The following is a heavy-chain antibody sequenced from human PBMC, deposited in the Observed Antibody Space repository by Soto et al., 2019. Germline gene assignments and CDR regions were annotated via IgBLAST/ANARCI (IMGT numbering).Heavy chain of an antibody. J-gene: IGHJ6*02. CDR2: IIPISEKT. V-gene: IGHV1-69*18. CDR1: GGAFSSYA. CDR3: ARSQGSSTSLEIYYYYYYGMDV. Sequence: QVQLVQSGAEVKKPGSSVKVSCKASGGAFSSYAISWVRQAPGQGLEWMGRIIPISEKTNYAQKFQGRVTITADESKGTAYMELSSLRSEDTAVYYCARSQGSSTSLEIYYYYYYGMDVWGQGTTVTVSS. D-gene: IGHD2-2*01.